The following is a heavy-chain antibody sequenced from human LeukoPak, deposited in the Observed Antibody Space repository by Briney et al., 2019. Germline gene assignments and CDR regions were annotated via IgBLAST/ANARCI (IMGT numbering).Heavy chain of an antibody. CDR3: ARGEIMHY. CDR2: ISGSGGST. J-gene: IGHJ4*02. D-gene: IGHD1-26*01. Sequence: GGSLRLSCAAAGFTFSNYAMTWVRQAPGKGLEWVSSISGSGGSTYYADSVKGRFTISRDNSKNTLYLQMYSLRAEDTAVYYCARGEIMHYWGQGTLVTVSS. CDR1: GFTFSNYA. V-gene: IGHV3-23*01.